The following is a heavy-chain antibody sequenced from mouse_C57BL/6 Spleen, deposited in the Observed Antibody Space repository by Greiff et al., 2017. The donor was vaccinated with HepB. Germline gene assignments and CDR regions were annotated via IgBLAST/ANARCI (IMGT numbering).Heavy chain of an antibody. J-gene: IGHJ4*01. V-gene: IGHV1-82*01. CDR1: GYAFSSSW. CDR3: ARGDYPYAMDY. Sequence: QVQLKQSGPELVKPGASVKISCKASGYAFSSSWMNWVKQRPGKGLEWIGRIYPGDGDTNYNGKFKGKATLTADKSSSTAYMQLSSLTSEDSAVYFCARGDYPYAMDYWGQGTSVTVSS. CDR2: IYPGDGDT. D-gene: IGHD2-4*01.